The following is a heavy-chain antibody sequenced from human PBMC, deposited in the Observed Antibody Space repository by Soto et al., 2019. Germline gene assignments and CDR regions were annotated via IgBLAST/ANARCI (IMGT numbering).Heavy chain of an antibody. V-gene: IGHV1-69*06. Sequence: SVKVSCKASGGTFSSYAISWVRQAPGQGLEWMGGIIPIFGTANYAQKFQGRVTITADKSTSTAYMELSSLRSEDTAVYYCGRVRCSSTSCYDYYYYGMDVWGQGTTVTVSS. CDR2: IIPIFGTA. J-gene: IGHJ6*02. CDR1: GGTFSSYA. D-gene: IGHD2-2*01. CDR3: GRVRCSSTSCYDYYYYGMDV.